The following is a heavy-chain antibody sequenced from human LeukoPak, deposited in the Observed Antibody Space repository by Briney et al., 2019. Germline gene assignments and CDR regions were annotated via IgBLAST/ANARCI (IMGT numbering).Heavy chain of an antibody. CDR1: GFTFSIYA. Sequence: GGSLRLSCAASGFTFSIYAMSWVRQAPGKGLEWVSAISGSGGSTYYADSVKGRFTISRDNSKNTLYLQMNSLRAEDTAVYYCARDLRYFDWFIMEDYWGQGTLVTVSS. CDR3: ARDLRYFDWFIMEDY. D-gene: IGHD3-9*01. V-gene: IGHV3-23*01. J-gene: IGHJ4*02. CDR2: ISGSGGST.